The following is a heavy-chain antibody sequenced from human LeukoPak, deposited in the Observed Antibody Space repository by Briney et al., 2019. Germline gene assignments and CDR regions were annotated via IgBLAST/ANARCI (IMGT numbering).Heavy chain of an antibody. V-gene: IGHV4-39*01. CDR1: GGSISSISYY. J-gene: IGHJ5*02. CDR2: ISYSGST. Sequence: SETLSLTCTVSGGSISSISYYWGWIRQPPGKGLEWIGSISYSGSTYYNPSLKSRVTVSVDTSKSQFSLKLSSVTAADTAVYYCARPYLTPYNWFDPWGQGTLVTVSS. CDR3: ARPYLTPYNWFDP. D-gene: IGHD2/OR15-2a*01.